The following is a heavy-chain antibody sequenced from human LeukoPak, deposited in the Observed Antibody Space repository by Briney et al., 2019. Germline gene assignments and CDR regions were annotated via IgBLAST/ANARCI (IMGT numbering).Heavy chain of an antibody. CDR2: ISAYNGNT. J-gene: IGHJ4*02. CDR1: GYTFTSYG. CDR3: ARAGAPLVVPAANFDY. Sequence: ASVKVSCKASGYTFTSYGISWVRQAPGQGLEWMGWISAYNGNTNYAQKLQGRVTMTTNTSTSTAYMELSSLRSDDTAVYYCARAGAPLVVPAANFDYWGQGTLVTVSS. V-gene: IGHV1-18*04. D-gene: IGHD2-2*01.